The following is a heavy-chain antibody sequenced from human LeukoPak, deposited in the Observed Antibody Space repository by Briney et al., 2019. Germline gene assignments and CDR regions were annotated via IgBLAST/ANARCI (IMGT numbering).Heavy chain of an antibody. CDR1: GFTFSSYA. D-gene: IGHD5-18*01. Sequence: GGSLRLSCAASGFTFSSYAMHWVRQAPGKGLEWVAVISYDGSNKYYADSVKGRFTISRDNSKNTLYLQMNSLRAEDTAVHYCARDPWRSTAMAPLTVYYYYGMDVWGQGTTVTVSS. CDR2: ISYDGSNK. V-gene: IGHV3-30*04. CDR3: ARDPWRSTAMAPLTVYYYYGMDV. J-gene: IGHJ6*02.